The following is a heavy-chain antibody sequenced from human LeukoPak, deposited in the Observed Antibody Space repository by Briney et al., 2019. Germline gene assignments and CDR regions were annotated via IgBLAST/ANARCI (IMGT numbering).Heavy chain of an antibody. D-gene: IGHD2-8*01. Sequence: PGGSLRLSCVASGFTFTNYGMMWVRQAPGKGLVWVSYINRDGRSTTYADSVKGRFTISRDNAKNTLYLQMSSLRAEDTAMYYCARNSNGMSNWGQGTLVIVSS. CDR3: ARNSNGMSN. CDR1: GFTFTNYG. V-gene: IGHV3-74*01. CDR2: INRDGRST. J-gene: IGHJ4*02.